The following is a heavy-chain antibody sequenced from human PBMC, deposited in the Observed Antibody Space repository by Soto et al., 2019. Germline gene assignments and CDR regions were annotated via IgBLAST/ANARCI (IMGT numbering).Heavy chain of an antibody. D-gene: IGHD6-13*01. J-gene: IGHJ6*02. V-gene: IGHV1-2*02. CDR2: INPNSGGT. CDR1: GYTFTGYY. CDR3: ARDGSSSWYQYYYYGMDV. Sequence: ASVKVSCKASGYTFTGYYMHWVRQAPGQGLEWMGWINPNSGGTNYAQKFQGRVTMTRDTSISTAYMELSRLRSDDTAVYYCARDGSSSWYQYYYYGMDVWGQGTTVTVSS.